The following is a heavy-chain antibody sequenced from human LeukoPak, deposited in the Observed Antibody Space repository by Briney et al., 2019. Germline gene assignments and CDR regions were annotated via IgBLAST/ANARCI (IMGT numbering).Heavy chain of an antibody. CDR3: AKVLAARTRYYYYYMDV. J-gene: IGHJ6*03. CDR2: ISGSGGST. D-gene: IGHD6-6*01. V-gene: IGHV3-23*01. CDR1: GFTFSSYA. Sequence: GGSLRLSRAASGFTFSSYAMSWVRQAPGKGLEWVSAISGSGGSTYYADSVKGRFTISRDNSKNTLYQQMNSLRAEDTAVYYCAKVLAARTRYYYYYMDVWGKGTTVTVSS.